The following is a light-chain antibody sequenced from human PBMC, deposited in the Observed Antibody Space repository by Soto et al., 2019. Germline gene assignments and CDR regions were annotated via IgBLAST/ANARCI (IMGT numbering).Light chain of an antibody. V-gene: IGLV1-40*01. CDR3: QSYDTSLSASV. CDR2: DNT. Sequence: YAVHWYQQLPGTAPKLLIYDNTNRPSGVPDRFSASESGTSASLAITGLQSEDEADYYCQSYDTSLSASVFGGETKVTVL. CDR1: YA. J-gene: IGLJ2*01.